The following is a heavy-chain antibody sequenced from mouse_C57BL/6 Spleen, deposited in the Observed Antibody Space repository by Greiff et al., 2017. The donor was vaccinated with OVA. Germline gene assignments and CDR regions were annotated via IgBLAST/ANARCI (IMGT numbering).Heavy chain of an antibody. V-gene: IGHV5-16*01. D-gene: IGHD2-3*01. CDR3: ARGFYDGYYDYFDY. J-gene: IGHJ2*01. CDR1: GFTFSDYY. Sequence: EVQLVESEGGLVQPGSSMKLSCTASGFTFSDYYMAWVRQVPEKGLEWVANINYDGSSTYYLDSLKSRFIISRDNAKNILYLQMSSLKSEDTATYYCARGFYDGYYDYFDYWGQGTTLTVSS. CDR2: INYDGSST.